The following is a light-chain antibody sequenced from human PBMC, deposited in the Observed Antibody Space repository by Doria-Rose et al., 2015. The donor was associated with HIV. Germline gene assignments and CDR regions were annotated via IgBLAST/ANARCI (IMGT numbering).Light chain of an antibody. CDR3: HQYNNCPT. CDR1: QSVSTD. J-gene: IGKJ5*01. CDR2: GAS. V-gene: IGKV3-15*01. Sequence: EIVLTQSTETLSVSPGESATLSRRASQSVSTDLAWYQHEPGQAPRLLIWGASTRATGIPARFSGSGSGTEFTLTISSLQSEDFAIYFCHQYNNCPTFGQGTRLDIK.